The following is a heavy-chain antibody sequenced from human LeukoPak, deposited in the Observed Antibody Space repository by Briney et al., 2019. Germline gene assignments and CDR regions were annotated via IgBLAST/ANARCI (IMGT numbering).Heavy chain of an antibody. CDR2: INPNSGGT. Sequence: ASVKVSCKASGYTFTGYYMHWVRQAPGQGLEWMGWINPNSGGTNYAQKFQGRVTMTRDTSISTAYMELSRLRSDDTAVYYCARGVFTIFGVVNGGPFDYWGQGTLVTVSS. CDR1: GYTFTGYY. D-gene: IGHD3-3*01. V-gene: IGHV1-2*02. J-gene: IGHJ4*02. CDR3: ARGVFTIFGVVNGGPFDY.